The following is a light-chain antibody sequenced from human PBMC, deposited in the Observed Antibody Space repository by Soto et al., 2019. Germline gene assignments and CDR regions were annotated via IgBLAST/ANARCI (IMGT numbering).Light chain of an antibody. J-gene: IGKJ4*01. CDR3: QQFNIYPLT. CDR1: QGIGSA. Sequence: AIQLTQSPSSLSASVGDRVTITCRASQGIGSALAWYQQRPGEAPRFLIYDASTLGSGVPLRFSGSGSGTYFTLTISTLQLEDFATYYCQQFNIYPLTFGGGTKVEIK. V-gene: IGKV1-13*02. CDR2: DAS.